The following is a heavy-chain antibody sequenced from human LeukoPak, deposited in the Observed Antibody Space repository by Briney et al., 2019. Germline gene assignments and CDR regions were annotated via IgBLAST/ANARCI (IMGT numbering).Heavy chain of an antibody. V-gene: IGHV3-21*01. CDR1: GFTLSPYS. Sequence: GGSLRLSCTASGFTLSPYSMNWVRQAPGKGLEWVSSISGTSNYLYYADSVKGRFTISRDNAKNSLYLQMDSLRAEDTAVYYCARDLEYLSSWSACYFDYWGQGILVTVSS. CDR2: ISGTSNYL. J-gene: IGHJ4*02. D-gene: IGHD6-13*01. CDR3: ARDLEYLSSWSACYFDY.